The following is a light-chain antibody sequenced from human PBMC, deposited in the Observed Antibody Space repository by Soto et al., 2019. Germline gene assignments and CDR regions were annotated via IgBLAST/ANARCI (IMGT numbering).Light chain of an antibody. CDR2: EVT. CDR3: SSFAGGGNPVL. CDR1: SSDVGGYNY. Sequence: QSALTQPPSASGSLGQSVTISCTGTSSDVGGYNYVSWHQQHPGKAPKVMIYEVTERPPGVPDRFSGSKSGNTASLTASGLQAEDEADYYCSSFAGGGNPVLLGGGTKLTVL. V-gene: IGLV2-8*01. J-gene: IGLJ2*01.